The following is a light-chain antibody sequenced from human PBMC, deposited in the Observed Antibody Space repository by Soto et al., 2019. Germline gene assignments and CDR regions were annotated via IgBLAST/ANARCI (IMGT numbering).Light chain of an antibody. CDR2: LGS. V-gene: IGKV2-28*01. J-gene: IGKJ1*01. Sequence: DLVMTQSPLSLPVTPGEPASISCRSSQSLLHSNGYNYLDWYLQKPGQSPQLLIYLGSNRASGVPDRLSGSGSGTDFTLKISRVEAEDVGVYYCMQALQTPPTFGQGTEVEIK. CDR1: QSLLHSNGYNY. CDR3: MQALQTPPT.